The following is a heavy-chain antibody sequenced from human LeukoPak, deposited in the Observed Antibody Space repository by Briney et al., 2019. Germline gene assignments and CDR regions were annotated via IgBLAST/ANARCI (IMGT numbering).Heavy chain of an antibody. CDR1: GFTFSSYW. CDR3: VRDIEAAGLFFDY. Sequence: PGGSLRLSCAASGFTFSSYWMTWVRQAPGKGLEWVANIKYDGSGKYYVDSVRGRFTISRDNAKNSLYLQMNSLRAEDTAVYYCVRDIEAAGLFFDYWGEGTLVTVSS. V-gene: IGHV3-7*01. J-gene: IGHJ4*02. D-gene: IGHD6-13*01. CDR2: IKYDGSGK.